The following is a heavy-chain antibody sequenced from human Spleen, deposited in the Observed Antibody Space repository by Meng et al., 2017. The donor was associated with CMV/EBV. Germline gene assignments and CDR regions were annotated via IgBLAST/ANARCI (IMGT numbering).Heavy chain of an antibody. CDR1: GYNFNNFD. D-gene: IGHD2-2*01. CDR3: ARGLGEGCSSASCSGGKSDWFDS. CDR2: MNPDSGDT. J-gene: IGHJ5*01. Sequence: ASVKVSCKASGYNFNNFDINWVRQAGGQGLEWVGWMNPDSGDTGYPQKFQGRVTITRDTSTNTAYIEMVSLTSEDTAIYYCARGLGEGCSSASCSGGKSDWFDSWGQGTLVTVSS. V-gene: IGHV1-8*01.